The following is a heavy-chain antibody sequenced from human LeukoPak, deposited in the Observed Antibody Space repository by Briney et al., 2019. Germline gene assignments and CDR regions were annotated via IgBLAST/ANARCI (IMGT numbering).Heavy chain of an antibody. CDR3: AAGYYDSSTFDP. D-gene: IGHD3-22*01. CDR1: GGSFSGYY. V-gene: IGHV4-34*01. J-gene: IGHJ5*02. Sequence: KASETLSLTCAVYGGSFSGYYWSWIRQPPGKGLEWIGEINHSGSTNYNPSLKSRVTISVDTSKNRFSLKLSSVTAADTAVYYCAAGYYDSSTFDPWGQGTLVTVSS. CDR2: INHSGST.